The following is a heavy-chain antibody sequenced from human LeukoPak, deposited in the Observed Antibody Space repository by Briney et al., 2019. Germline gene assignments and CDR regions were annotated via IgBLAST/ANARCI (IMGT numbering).Heavy chain of an antibody. Sequence: ASVKVSCKASGHTFTSYDINWVRQATGQGLEWMGWMNPNSGNTGYAQKFQGRVTMTRNTSISTAYMELSSLRSEDTAVYYCARLEYSSSWYYYYYYGMDVWGQGTTVTVSS. CDR2: MNPNSGNT. V-gene: IGHV1-8*01. CDR1: GHTFTSYD. J-gene: IGHJ6*02. CDR3: ARLEYSSSWYYYYYYGMDV. D-gene: IGHD6-13*01.